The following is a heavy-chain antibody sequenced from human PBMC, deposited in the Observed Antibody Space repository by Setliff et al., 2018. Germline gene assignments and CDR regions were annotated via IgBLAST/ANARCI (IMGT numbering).Heavy chain of an antibody. CDR2: IIPIFGTA. CDR3: ARSGYYDSSGYSSLSYY. CDR1: GGTFSSYA. J-gene: IGHJ4*02. D-gene: IGHD3-22*01. V-gene: IGHV1-69*05. Sequence: SVKVSCKASGGTFSSYAISWGRQAPVPGLEWMGGIIPIFGTANYAQKFQGRVTITTDASTSTAYMELSSLRSEDTAVYYCARSGYYDSSGYSSLSYYWGQGTLVTVSS.